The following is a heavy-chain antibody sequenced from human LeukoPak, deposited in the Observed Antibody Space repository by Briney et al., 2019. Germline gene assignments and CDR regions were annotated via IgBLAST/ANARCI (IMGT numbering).Heavy chain of an antibody. V-gene: IGHV1-46*01. Sequence: ASVKVSCKASGYTFTSYYMHWVRQAPGQGLEWMGIINPSGGSTSYAQKFQGRVTMTRDTSTSTVYMELSSLRSEDTAVYYCARGDAETYYYDSSGYYDYRGQGTLVTVSS. J-gene: IGHJ4*02. D-gene: IGHD3-22*01. CDR3: ARGDAETYYYDSSGYYDY. CDR1: GYTFTSYY. CDR2: INPSGGST.